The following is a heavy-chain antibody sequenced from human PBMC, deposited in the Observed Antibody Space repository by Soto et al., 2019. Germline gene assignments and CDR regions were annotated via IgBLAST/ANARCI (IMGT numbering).Heavy chain of an antibody. CDR3: GRLEGLATISYYFDY. Sequence: PSETLSLTCTVSGGSINNHYWSWILQPPGKGLEWIGSVYYSGSTYYNPSLESRVTISVDKSKNQFSLKLMSLSAADTAVYYCGRLEGLATISYYFDYWGQGALVTVSS. D-gene: IGHD3-9*01. CDR1: GGSINNHY. J-gene: IGHJ4*02. V-gene: IGHV4-59*08. CDR2: VYYSGST.